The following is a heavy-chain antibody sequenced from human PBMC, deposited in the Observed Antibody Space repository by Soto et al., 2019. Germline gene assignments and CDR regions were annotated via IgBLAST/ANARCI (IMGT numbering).Heavy chain of an antibody. CDR3: ARGPTRETVVTALYYYGMDV. J-gene: IGHJ6*02. V-gene: IGHV3-33*01. CDR1: GFTFSSYG. CDR2: IWYDGSNK. D-gene: IGHD3-22*01. Sequence: QVQLVESGGGVVQPGRSLRLSCAASGFTFSSYGMHWVRQAPGKGLEWVAVIWYDGSNKYYADSVKGRFTISRDNSKNTLYLQMNSLRAEDTAVYYCARGPTRETVVTALYYYGMDVWGQGTTVTVSS.